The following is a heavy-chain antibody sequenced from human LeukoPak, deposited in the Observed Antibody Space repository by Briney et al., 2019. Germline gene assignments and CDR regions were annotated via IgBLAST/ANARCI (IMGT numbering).Heavy chain of an antibody. V-gene: IGHV4-34*01. CDR2: INHSGST. CDR1: GGSFSGYY. J-gene: IGHJ3*02. CDR3: ARQRPDAAFDI. Sequence: SETLSLTCAVYGGSFSGYYWSWIRQPQGKGLEWIGEINHSGSTNYNPSLKSRVTISVDTSKNQFSLKLSSVTAADTAVYYCARQRPDAAFDIWGQGTMVTVSS.